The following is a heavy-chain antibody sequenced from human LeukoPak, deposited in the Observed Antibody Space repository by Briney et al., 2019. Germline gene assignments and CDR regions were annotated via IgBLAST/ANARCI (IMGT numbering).Heavy chain of an antibody. V-gene: IGHV4-34*01. CDR2: INHSGST. Sequence: SETLSLTCTVSGASVTDYYWSWIRQSPGKGLEWIGEINHSGSTNYNPSLKSRVTISVDTSKNQFSLKLSSVTAADTAVYYCAGFATPYCSGGRCFLGGFEIWGQGTMVTVSS. CDR1: GASVTDYY. D-gene: IGHD2-15*01. J-gene: IGHJ3*02. CDR3: AGFATPYCSGGRCFLGGFEI.